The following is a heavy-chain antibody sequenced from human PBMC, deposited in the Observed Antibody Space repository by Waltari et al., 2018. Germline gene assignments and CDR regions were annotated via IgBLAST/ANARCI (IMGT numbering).Heavy chain of an antibody. CDR2: INAGNGNT. CDR1: GYTFTSYA. CDR3: ARGGGVRFLEWLLSWFDP. Sequence: QVQLVQSGAEVKKPGASVKVSCKASGYTFTSYAMHWVRQAPGQRLEWMGWINAGNGNTKYSQKFQGRVTITRDTSASTAYMELSSLRSEDTAVYYCARGGGVRFLEWLLSWFDPWGQGTLVTVSS. J-gene: IGHJ5*02. D-gene: IGHD3-3*01. V-gene: IGHV1-3*01.